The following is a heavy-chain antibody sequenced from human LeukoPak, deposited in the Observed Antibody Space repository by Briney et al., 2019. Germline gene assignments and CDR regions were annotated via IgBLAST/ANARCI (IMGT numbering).Heavy chain of an antibody. D-gene: IGHD4-17*01. Sequence: ASVKASCKASGYTFTSYDINWVRQATGQGLEWMGWMNPNSGNTGYAQKFQGRVTITRNASISTAYMELSSLRSEDTAVYYCARGKRDDYGDYGDAFDIWGQGTMVTVSS. V-gene: IGHV1-8*03. CDR3: ARGKRDDYGDYGDAFDI. CDR1: GYTFTSYD. CDR2: MNPNSGNT. J-gene: IGHJ3*02.